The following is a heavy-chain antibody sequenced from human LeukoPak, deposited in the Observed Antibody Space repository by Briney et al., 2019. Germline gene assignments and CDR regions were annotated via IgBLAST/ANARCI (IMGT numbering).Heavy chain of an antibody. CDR2: INSVGSTP. V-gene: IGHV3-74*01. Sequence: GGSLRLSCAASGFTFSSYWMHWVRQAPGQGLVWVSRINSVGSTPNYADSVKGRFTISRDNGKNTLYLQMNSLSAEDTAVYCCARGGTGVTTNIAYWGQGTLVTVSS. CDR3: ARGGTGVTTNIAY. CDR1: GFTFSSYW. D-gene: IGHD7-27*01. J-gene: IGHJ4*02.